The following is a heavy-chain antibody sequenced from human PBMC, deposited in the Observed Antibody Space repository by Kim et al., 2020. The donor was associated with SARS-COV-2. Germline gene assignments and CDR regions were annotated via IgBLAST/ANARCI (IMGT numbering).Heavy chain of an antibody. J-gene: IGHJ6*02. D-gene: IGHD2-15*01. V-gene: IGHV3-53*04. Sequence: GGSLRLSCAASGFTVSSNDMSWVRQAPGKGLEWVSVIYSGGSTYYADSVKGRFTISRHNSKSTLYLQMNSLGAEDTAVYYCSRDRDLSFYYGMDFCGQGTTDTVSS. CDR3: SRDRDLSFYYGMDF. CDR1: GFTVSSND. CDR2: IYSGGST.